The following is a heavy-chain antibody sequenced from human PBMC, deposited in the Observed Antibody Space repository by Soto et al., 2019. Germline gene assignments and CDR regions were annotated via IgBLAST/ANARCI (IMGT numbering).Heavy chain of an antibody. J-gene: IGHJ4*02. D-gene: IGHD3-10*01. CDR1: GGSFSGYY. Sequence: QVQLQQWGAGLLKPSETLSLTCAVYGGSFSGYYWTWIRQPPGTGLEWIGEINHSGSTNYNPSLKRRATISVDTSKNQFSLKLTSVPAADTAVYYGARDKITGLFDYWGQGTLVTVSS. CDR2: INHSGST. CDR3: ARDKITGLFDY. V-gene: IGHV4-34*01.